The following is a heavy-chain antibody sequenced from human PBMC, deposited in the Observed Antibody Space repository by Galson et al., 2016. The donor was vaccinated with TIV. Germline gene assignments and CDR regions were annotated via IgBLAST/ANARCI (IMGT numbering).Heavy chain of an antibody. CDR3: ARSGDYGDY. J-gene: IGHJ4*02. Sequence: SVKVSCKASGYTFSNYYIHWVRQATGQGLEWMGWMNPNSGNTGYAQKFRGRVTMTRNTSVRTAYMELSSLRSEDTAVYYCARSGDYGDYWGQGTLVTVSS. CDR2: MNPNSGNT. V-gene: IGHV1-8*02. CDR1: GYTFSNYY. D-gene: IGHD4-17*01.